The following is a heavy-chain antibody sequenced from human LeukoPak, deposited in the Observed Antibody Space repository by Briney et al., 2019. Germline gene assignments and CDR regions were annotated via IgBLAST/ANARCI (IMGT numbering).Heavy chain of an antibody. J-gene: IGHJ4*02. D-gene: IGHD4-17*01. CDR2: IYYSGST. V-gene: IGHV4-59*01. CDR1: GGSITSYY. CDR3: ARVSPNTVTTLQYFDY. Sequence: SETLSLTCTVSGGSITSYYWSWIRQPPGKGLEWIAYIYYSGSTNYNPSLKSRVTISVDTSKNQFSLKLSSVTAADTAVYYCARVSPNTVTTLQYFDYWGQGTLVTVSS.